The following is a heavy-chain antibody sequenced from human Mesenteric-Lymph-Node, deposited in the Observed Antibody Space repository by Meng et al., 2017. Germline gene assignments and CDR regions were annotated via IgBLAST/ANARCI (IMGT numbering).Heavy chain of an antibody. V-gene: IGHV3-74*01. CDR3: ARAMKEGSGTAFDY. D-gene: IGHD3-10*01. CDR1: GFTFSDYW. J-gene: IGHJ4*02. CDR2: IKSDGSIT. Sequence: GESLKISCAASGFTFSDYWMHWVRQAPGKGLVWVSRIKSDGSITRYADSVKGRFTISRDNAKNTLYLQMNSLRAEDTAVYYCARAMKEGSGTAFDYWGQGTLVTGAS.